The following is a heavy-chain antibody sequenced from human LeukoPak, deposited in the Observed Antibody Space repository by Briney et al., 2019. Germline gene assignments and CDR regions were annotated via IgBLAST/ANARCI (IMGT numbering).Heavy chain of an antibody. V-gene: IGHV7-4-1*02. CDR1: GYTFTSYG. J-gene: IGHJ6*02. D-gene: IGHD4-17*01. CDR3: ARAMAVTRPYYYYGMDV. Sequence: ASVKVSCKASGYTFTSYGISWVRQAPGQGLEWMGWINTNTGNPTYAQGFTGRFVFSLDTSVSTAYLQISSLKAEDTAVYYCARAMAVTRPYYYYGMDVWGQGTTVTVSS. CDR2: INTNTGNP.